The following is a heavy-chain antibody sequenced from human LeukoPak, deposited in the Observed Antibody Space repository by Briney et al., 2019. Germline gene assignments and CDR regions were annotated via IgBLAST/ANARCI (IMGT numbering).Heavy chain of an antibody. V-gene: IGHV3-23*01. J-gene: IGHJ6*03. CDR1: GFTLSSYA. Sequence: GGSLRLSCAASGFTLSSYAMSWVRQAPGKGLEWVSAISVSGNTYHADSVKGRFTISRDSSKNTLYLQMNSLRAEDTAVYYCASPSVDTAGYYYMDVWGKGTTVTISS. CDR2: ISVSGNT. CDR3: ASPSVDTAGYYYMDV. D-gene: IGHD5-18*01.